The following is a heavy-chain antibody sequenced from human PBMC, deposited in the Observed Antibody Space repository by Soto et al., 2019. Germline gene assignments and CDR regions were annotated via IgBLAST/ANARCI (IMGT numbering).Heavy chain of an antibody. CDR2: MKPNSGDT. V-gene: IGHV1-8*01. CDR3: ARRRAVVAARPYYYYAMDV. CDR1: GYTFTSYD. D-gene: IGHD6-6*01. Sequence: ASVKVSCKTSGYTFTSYDINWVRQAPGQGLEWMGWMKPNSGDTGYAPKFQGRANMTRNTSTGTAYMELSSLISEDTAVYYCARRRAVVAARPYYYYAMDVWGQGTTVTVSS. J-gene: IGHJ6*02.